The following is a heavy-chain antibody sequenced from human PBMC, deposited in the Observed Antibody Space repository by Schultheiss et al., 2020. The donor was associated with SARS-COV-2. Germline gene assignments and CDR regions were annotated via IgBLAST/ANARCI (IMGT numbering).Heavy chain of an antibody. J-gene: IGHJ6*03. CDR1: GFTFSSYW. V-gene: IGHV3-7*03. CDR3: ARIVVVPAAMIYYYYYYMDV. D-gene: IGHD2-2*01. Sequence: GGSLRLSCAASGFTFSSYWMSWVRQAPGKGLEWVANIKQDGSEKYYVDSVKGRFTISRDNAKNSLYLQMNSLRAEDTAVYYCARIVVVPAAMIYYYYYYMDVWGKGTTVTVSS. CDR2: IKQDGSEK.